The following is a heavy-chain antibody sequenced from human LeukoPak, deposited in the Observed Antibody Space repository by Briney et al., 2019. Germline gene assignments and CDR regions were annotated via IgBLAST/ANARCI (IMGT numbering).Heavy chain of an antibody. CDR1: GYTVTRYC. J-gene: IGHJ5*02. CDR2: IGPYNSET. D-gene: IGHD2-2*01. Sequence: ASVRVSCKASGYTVTRYCFSWVRLAPGPGIEWMGWIGPYNSETHYAQTSQGSVTMTTDTSPSTADMDLRSLESGDTVGYYWAIEWEYQVKHNCFDPWGRGTLVTVSS. CDR3: AIEWEYQVKHNCFDP. V-gene: IGHV1-18*04.